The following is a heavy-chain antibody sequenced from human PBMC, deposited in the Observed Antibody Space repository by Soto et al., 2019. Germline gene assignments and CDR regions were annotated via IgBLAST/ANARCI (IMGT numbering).Heavy chain of an antibody. V-gene: IGHV1-69*12. CDR2: VIPIFGTA. CDR1: GGTFSSYA. D-gene: IGHD3-22*01. J-gene: IGHJ3*02. Sequence: QVQLVQSGAEVKKPGSSVKVSCKASGGTFSSYAISWVRQAPGQGLEWMGGVIPIFGTANYAQKFQGRVTITADEATSTAYMELSSLRSEDTAVYYCASDYDSSGYSHGAFDIWGQGTMVTVSS. CDR3: ASDYDSSGYSHGAFDI.